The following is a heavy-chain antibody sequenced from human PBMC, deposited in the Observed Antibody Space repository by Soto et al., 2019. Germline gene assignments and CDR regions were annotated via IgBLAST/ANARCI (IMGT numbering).Heavy chain of an antibody. J-gene: IGHJ6*03. Sequence: QEQLVQSGAEVKKPGAPVKVSCKASGYTFTNYNINWVRQATGQGLEWMGWMNPKTGNTGYAEKFQGRVTMTRNSSINTAFMELSGLISEDTAVYYCAREAASDPSFYYPYIDVWGKGTTVTVSS. V-gene: IGHV1-8*01. CDR2: MNPKTGNT. CDR3: AREAASDPSFYYPYIDV. D-gene: IGHD3-10*01. CDR1: GYTFTNYN.